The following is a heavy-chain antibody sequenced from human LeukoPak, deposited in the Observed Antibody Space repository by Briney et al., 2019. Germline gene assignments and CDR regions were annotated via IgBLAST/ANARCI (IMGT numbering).Heavy chain of an antibody. CDR1: GDSISGNY. V-gene: IGHV4-4*08. CDR2: IHTSGRT. Sequence: SETLSLTCTVSGDSISGNYWSWIRQPPGRGLEWIGYIHTSGRTHYSPSLRSRVTISVDTSKNQFSLKLSSVTAADTAVYYCARWNSGYEDFDYWGQGTLVTVSS. J-gene: IGHJ4*02. CDR3: ARWNSGYEDFDY. D-gene: IGHD5-12*01.